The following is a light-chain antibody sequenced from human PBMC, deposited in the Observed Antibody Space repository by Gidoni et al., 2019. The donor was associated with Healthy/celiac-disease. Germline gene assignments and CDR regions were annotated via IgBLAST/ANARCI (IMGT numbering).Light chain of an antibody. J-gene: IGKJ5*01. Sequence: EIVMTQSPATLSVSPWERATLSCRASQSVSSNLAWYQQKPGQAPRLLIYGASSRATGIPARFSGSGSGTEFTLTISILQSEDFAVYYCQQYNNWLITFGQGTRLEIK. CDR2: GAS. CDR3: QQYNNWLIT. V-gene: IGKV3D-15*03. CDR1: QSVSSN.